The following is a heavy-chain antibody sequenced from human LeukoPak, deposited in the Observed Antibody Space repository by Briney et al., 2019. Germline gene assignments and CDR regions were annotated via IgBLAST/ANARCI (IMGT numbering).Heavy chain of an antibody. CDR2: LYRGGDT. CDR3: ARDEYYGSGIYAMDV. Sequence: GGSLRLSCAVSGFTVSSNYMSWVRQAPETGLEWVSVLYRGGDTYYADSVKGRFTIPRDNSKNTLYLQMNSLRAEDTAVYYCARDEYYGSGIYAMDVWGQGTTVTVSS. D-gene: IGHD3-10*01. J-gene: IGHJ6*02. V-gene: IGHV3-53*01. CDR1: GFTVSSNY.